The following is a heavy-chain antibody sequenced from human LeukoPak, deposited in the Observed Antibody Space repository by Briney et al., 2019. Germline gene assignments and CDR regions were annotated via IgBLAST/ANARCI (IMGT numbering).Heavy chain of an antibody. CDR2: INSDGSST. Sequence: PGGSLRLSCAASGFTFSSYWMHWVRQAPGKGPVWVSRINSDGSSTSYADSVKGRFTISRDNAKNTLYLQMNSLRAEDTAVYYCAKDWLFDYWGQGTLVTVSS. CDR3: AKDWLFDY. D-gene: IGHD3/OR15-3a*01. CDR1: GFTFSSYW. J-gene: IGHJ4*02. V-gene: IGHV3-74*01.